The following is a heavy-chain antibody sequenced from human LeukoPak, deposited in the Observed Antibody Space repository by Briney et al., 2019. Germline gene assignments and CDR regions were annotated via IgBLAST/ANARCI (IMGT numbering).Heavy chain of an antibody. J-gene: IGHJ5*02. V-gene: IGHV4-59*01. D-gene: IGHD3-10*01. Sequence: SETLSLTCTVSGGSISSYSWSWTRQPPGKGLEWIGYVSYSGSTNYNPSLKSRVSISVDTPKNQFSLKLNSVTAADTAVYYCARQHDSGSFLNWFDPWGQGTPVTVSS. CDR1: GGSISSYS. CDR3: ARQHDSGSFLNWFDP. CDR2: VSYSGST.